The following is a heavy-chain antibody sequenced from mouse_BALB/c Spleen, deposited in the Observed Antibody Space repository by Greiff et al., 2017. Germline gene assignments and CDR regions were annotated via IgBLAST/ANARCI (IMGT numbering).Heavy chain of an antibody. CDR2: ILPGSGST. J-gene: IGHJ3*01. V-gene: IGHV1-9*01. CDR1: GYTFSSYW. Sequence: QVQLQQSGAELMKPGASVKISCKATGYTFSSYWIEWVKQRPGHGLEWIGEILPGSGSTNYNEKFKGKATFTADTSSNTAYMQLSSLTSEDSAVYYCARRGGEGAWFAYWGQGTLVTVSA. D-gene: IGHD1-1*02. CDR3: ARRGGEGAWFAY.